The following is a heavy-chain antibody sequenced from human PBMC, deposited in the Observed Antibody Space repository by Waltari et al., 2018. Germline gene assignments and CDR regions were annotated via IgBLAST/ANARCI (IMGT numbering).Heavy chain of an antibody. Sequence: LQLQESGPGLVKPSETLSLTCTVSGGSISSSSYYWGWIRQPPGKGLEWVANIKQDGSEKYYVDSVKGRFTISRDNAKNSLYLQMNSLRAEDTAVYYCARAPTNLDLWGRGTLVTVSS. CDR1: GGSISSSSYY. J-gene: IGHJ2*01. V-gene: IGHV3-7*01. CDR2: IKQDGSEK. CDR3: ARAPTNLDL. D-gene: IGHD2-2*01.